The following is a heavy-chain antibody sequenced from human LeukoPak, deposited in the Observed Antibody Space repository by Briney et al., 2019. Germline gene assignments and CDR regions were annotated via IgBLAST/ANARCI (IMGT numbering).Heavy chain of an antibody. J-gene: IGHJ4*02. D-gene: IGHD6-13*01. CDR1: GFTFSDYY. Sequence: GGSLRLSCAASGFTFSDYYMNWIRQAPGKGLEGVSYISGSSSYTNYADSVKGRFTISRDNAKNSLYLQMNSLRAEDTAVYYCATRGHSSSWYYFDYWGQGTLVTVSS. V-gene: IGHV3-11*03. CDR3: ATRGHSSSWYYFDY. CDR2: ISGSSSYT.